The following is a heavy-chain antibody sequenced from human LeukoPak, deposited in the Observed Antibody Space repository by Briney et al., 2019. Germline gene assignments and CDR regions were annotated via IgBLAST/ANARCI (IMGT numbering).Heavy chain of an antibody. J-gene: IGHJ5*02. V-gene: IGHV4-31*03. D-gene: IGHD3-10*01. Sequence: SETLSLTRTVSGGSISSGGYYWSWIRQLPGKGLEWIGYIYYSGSTYYNPSLKSRVTISVDTSKNQFSLKLSSVTAADTAVYYCARARSGSSNWFDPWGQGTLVTVSS. CDR3: ARARSGSSNWFDP. CDR2: IYYSGST. CDR1: GGSISSGGYY.